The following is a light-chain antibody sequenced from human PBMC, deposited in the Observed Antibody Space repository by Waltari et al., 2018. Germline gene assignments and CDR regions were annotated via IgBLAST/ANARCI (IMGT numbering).Light chain of an antibody. CDR3: QQYNNWPPYT. CDR1: QSVSSN. J-gene: IGKJ2*01. CDR2: DAS. V-gene: IGKV3-15*01. Sequence: ETVMTQSPATLSLSPGERATLSCRASQSVSSNLAWYQQKPGQAPRLLIYDASIRATGIPARFSGSGSGTEFTITISSLQSEDFAVYYCQQYNNWPPYTFGQGTKLEI.